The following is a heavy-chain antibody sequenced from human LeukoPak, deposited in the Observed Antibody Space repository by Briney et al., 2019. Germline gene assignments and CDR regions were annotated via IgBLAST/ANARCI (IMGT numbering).Heavy chain of an antibody. J-gene: IGHJ4*02. D-gene: IGHD3-9*01. CDR1: GFTFSSYA. CDR2: ITSGGGST. Sequence: TGGSLRLSCVASGFTFSSYAMNWVRQAPGMGLEWVSVITSGGGSTAYADSVRGRFTISRDNSKNTLYMQMNSLRAEDTAVYYCVTESTGTLDYWGQGILVTVSS. V-gene: IGHV3-23*01. CDR3: VTESTGTLDY.